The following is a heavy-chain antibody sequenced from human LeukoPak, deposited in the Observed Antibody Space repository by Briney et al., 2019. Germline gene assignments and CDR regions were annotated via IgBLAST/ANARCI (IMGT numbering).Heavy chain of an antibody. CDR2: INVGSGYT. Sequence: ASVKVSCKTSGYSFTNYPMHWVREAPGQRLEWMGWINVGSGYTKYSQKFQCRVTITRDTSASTAYMELSSLRSEDTAVYYCARDSSRTKAFDYWGQGTLVTVSS. CDR1: GYSFTNYP. CDR3: ARDSSRTKAFDY. J-gene: IGHJ4*02. V-gene: IGHV1-3*01. D-gene: IGHD2-8*01.